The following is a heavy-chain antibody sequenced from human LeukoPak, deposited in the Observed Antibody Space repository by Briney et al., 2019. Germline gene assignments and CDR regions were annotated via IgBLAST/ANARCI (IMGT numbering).Heavy chain of an antibody. Sequence: SVKVSRKASVGTFSSYAISRVRQAPGQGLEWMGVIIPIFGRANYAQNFQGRVTITTDESTSTAYMELSSLRSEDTAVYYCARSIAVAGTSYYFDYWGQGTLVTVSS. CDR3: ARSIAVAGTSYYFDY. J-gene: IGHJ4*02. CDR2: IIPIFGRA. D-gene: IGHD6-19*01. V-gene: IGHV1-69*05. CDR1: VGTFSSYA.